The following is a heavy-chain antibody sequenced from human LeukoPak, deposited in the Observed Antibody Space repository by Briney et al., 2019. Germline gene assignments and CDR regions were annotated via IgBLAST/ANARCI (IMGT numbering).Heavy chain of an antibody. D-gene: IGHD1-20*01. J-gene: IGHJ4*02. CDR2: ILYDGSKK. Sequence: PGGSLRLSCVASGFTFSHYTLHWVRQAPGKGLEWVTLILYDGSKKYYTDSVRGRFTISRDDSKNTLYLQMNSLRPEDTAIYYCARDGLTGRTDGTLDHWGRGTLVTVSS. CDR3: ARDGLTGRTDGTLDH. CDR1: GFTFSHYT. V-gene: IGHV3-30-3*01.